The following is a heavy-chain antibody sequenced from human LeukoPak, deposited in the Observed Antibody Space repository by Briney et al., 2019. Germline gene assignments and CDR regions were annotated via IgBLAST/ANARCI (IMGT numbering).Heavy chain of an antibody. CDR3: ARVPRYCSSTSCPGRYGMDV. J-gene: IGHJ6*02. CDR2: ISAYNGNT. Sequence: ASVTVSFTASGYTFTSYGISWVRQAPGQGLEWMGWISAYNGNTNYAQKLQGRVTMTTDTSTSTAYMELRSLRSDDTAVYYCARVPRYCSSTSCPGRYGMDVWGQGTTVTVSS. CDR1: GYTFTSYG. D-gene: IGHD2-2*01. V-gene: IGHV1-18*01.